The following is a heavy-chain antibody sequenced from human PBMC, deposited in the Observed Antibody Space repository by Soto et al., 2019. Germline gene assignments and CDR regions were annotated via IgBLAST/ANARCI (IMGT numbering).Heavy chain of an antibody. Sequence: QAQLVQSGAEVRKPGSSVRVSCRASGGPFTRYAVSWVRQAPGQGLEWIGGITPIAETTNYAQKFRGRLSITADESTDTVHMELRRLTSDDTAVYFCARGVAPGQTADPCAFDIWGQGSRVTVSS. CDR2: ITPIAETT. V-gene: IGHV1-69*01. D-gene: IGHD3-3*01. J-gene: IGHJ3*02. CDR3: ARGVAPGQTADPCAFDI. CDR1: GGPFTRYA.